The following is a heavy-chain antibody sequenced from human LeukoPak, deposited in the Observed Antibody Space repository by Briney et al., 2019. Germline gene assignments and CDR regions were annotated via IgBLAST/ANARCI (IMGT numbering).Heavy chain of an antibody. CDR2: IYYSGST. J-gene: IGHJ6*04. CDR1: GGSIGSSSYY. CDR3: AREGTYRYGYNEYHSYMDI. Sequence: SETLSLTCTVSGGSIGSSSYYWGWIRQPPGKGLEWIGSIYYSGSTYYNPSLKSRVTISVDTSKNQFSLKLSSVTAAETAVYHCAREGTYRYGYNEYHSYMDIWGKGTTVTVSS. D-gene: IGHD5-18*01. V-gene: IGHV4-39*07.